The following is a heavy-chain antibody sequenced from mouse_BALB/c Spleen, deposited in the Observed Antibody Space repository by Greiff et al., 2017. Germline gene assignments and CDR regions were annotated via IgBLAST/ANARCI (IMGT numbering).Heavy chain of an antibody. CDR3: ARRGYDYENWYFDV. V-gene: IGHV5-17*02. CDR2: ISSGSSTI. J-gene: IGHJ1*01. CDR1: GFTFSSFG. D-gene: IGHD2-4*01. Sequence: DVMLVESGGGLVQPGGSRKLSCAASGFTFSSFGMHWVRQAPEKGLEWVAYISSGSSTIYYADTVKGRFTISRDNPKNTLFLQMTSLRSEDTAMYYCARRGYDYENWYFDVWGAGTTVTVSS.